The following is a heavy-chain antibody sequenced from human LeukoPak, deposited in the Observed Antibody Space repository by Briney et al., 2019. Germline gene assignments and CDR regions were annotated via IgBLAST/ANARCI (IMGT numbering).Heavy chain of an antibody. CDR1: GGSFSGYY. CDR2: INHSGST. J-gene: IGHJ4*02. D-gene: IGHD1/OR15-1a*01. Sequence: SETLSLTCAVYGGSFSGYYWSWIRQPPGKGLEWIGEINHSGSTNYNPSLKSRVTISVDTSKNQFSLKLSSVTAADTAVYYCARRDQQYNFDYWGQGTLVTVSS. V-gene: IGHV4-34*01. CDR3: ARRDQQYNFDY.